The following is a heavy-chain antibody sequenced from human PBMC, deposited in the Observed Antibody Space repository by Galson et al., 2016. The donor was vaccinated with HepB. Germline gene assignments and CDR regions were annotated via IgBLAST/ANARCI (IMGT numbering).Heavy chain of an antibody. CDR3: ATDRVWFGELPLGFRYGMDV. CDR2: FDPEDGEA. V-gene: IGHV1-24*01. J-gene: IGHJ6*02. D-gene: IGHD3-10*01. Sequence: SVKVSCKVSGYSLTELSMHWVRQAPGKGLEWMGGFDPEDGEAIYAQKFQGRVTMTEDTSTDTAYMELSSLRSEDTAVYYCATDRVWFGELPLGFRYGMDVSGQGTTVTVSS. CDR1: GYSLTELS.